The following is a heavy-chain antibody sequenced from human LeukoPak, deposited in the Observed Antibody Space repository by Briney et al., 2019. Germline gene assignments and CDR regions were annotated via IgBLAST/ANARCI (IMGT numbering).Heavy chain of an antibody. CDR2: ISDSGGRT. Sequence: PGGSLRLSCAVSGITLSNYGMSWVRQAPGKGLEWVAGISDSGGRTTYADSVKGRLTISRDNPKNTLYLQMNSLRAEDTAVYFCAKRGVVIRVILVGFHKEAYYFDSWGQGALVTVSS. D-gene: IGHD3-22*01. CDR3: AKRGVVIRVILVGFHKEAYYFDS. CDR1: GITLSNYG. V-gene: IGHV3-23*01. J-gene: IGHJ4*02.